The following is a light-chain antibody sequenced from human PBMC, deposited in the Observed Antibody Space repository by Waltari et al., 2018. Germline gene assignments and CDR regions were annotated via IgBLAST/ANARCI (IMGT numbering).Light chain of an antibody. V-gene: IGKV1-39*01. J-gene: IGKJ4*01. CDR2: AAS. CDR1: QSISSY. Sequence: DIQMTQSPSSLSASVGDRVTITCRASQSISSYLNWYQQKPGKAPKLLIYAASSLQSGVPSRFSGSESGTDFTLTINNLQPEDFATYYYQQNYSTPLPFGGGTNVEIK. CDR3: QQNYSTPLP.